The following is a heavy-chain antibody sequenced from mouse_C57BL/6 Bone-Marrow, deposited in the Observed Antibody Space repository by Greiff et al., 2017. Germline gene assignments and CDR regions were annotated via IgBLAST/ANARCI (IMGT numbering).Heavy chain of an antibody. V-gene: IGHV5-17*01. J-gene: IGHJ4*01. Sequence: EVQRVESGGGLVQPGGSLKLSCAASGFTFSDYGMHWVRQAPEKGLEWVAYISSGSSTIYYADTVKGRFTISRDNAKNTLFLQMTSLRSEDTAMYYCARRRKDYAMDYWGQGTSVTVSS. CDR3: ARRRKDYAMDY. CDR1: GFTFSDYG. CDR2: ISSGSSTI.